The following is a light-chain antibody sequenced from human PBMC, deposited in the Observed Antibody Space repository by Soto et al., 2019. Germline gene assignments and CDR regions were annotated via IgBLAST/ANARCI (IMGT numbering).Light chain of an antibody. J-gene: IGKJ4*01. CDR2: GAS. CDR3: QQYNNWPLT. Sequence: ESVMTQSRVTLSVSLGERATLTCRASQPVASNLAWYQQKLGQAPRLLIYGASARATGIPARFSGSGSGTEFTLTISSLQSEDFAVYYCQQYNNWPLTFGGGTKVEI. CDR1: QPVASN. V-gene: IGKV3-15*01.